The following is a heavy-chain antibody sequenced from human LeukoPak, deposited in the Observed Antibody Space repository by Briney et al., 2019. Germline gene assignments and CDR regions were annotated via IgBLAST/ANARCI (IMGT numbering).Heavy chain of an antibody. D-gene: IGHD3-22*01. Sequence: ASVKVSCKACGYTFTVYFIHWVRQAPGQGREWMGWINPNSGGTNYAKKFQGRVNMARDTFISTAYMELSRLRSDDTAVYYCARELNYDSSGYYFDYWGQGPLVTVSS. V-gene: IGHV1-2*02. CDR3: ARELNYDSSGYYFDY. CDR1: GYTFTVYF. CDR2: INPNSGGT. J-gene: IGHJ4*02.